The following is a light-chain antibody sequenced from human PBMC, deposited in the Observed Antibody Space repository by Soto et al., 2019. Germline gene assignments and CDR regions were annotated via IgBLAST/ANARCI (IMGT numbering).Light chain of an antibody. CDR3: QQYGRPSRT. V-gene: IGKV3-20*01. CDR2: GAS. CDR1: QSVSSY. Sequence: EIVLTQSPGTLSLSPGERATLSCRASQSVSSYLAWYQQKPGQAPRLLIYGASSRATGIPDRFSGSGSGTDFTLTSSRLEPEDFSLYYCQQYGRPSRTFGQGTKVEIK. J-gene: IGKJ1*01.